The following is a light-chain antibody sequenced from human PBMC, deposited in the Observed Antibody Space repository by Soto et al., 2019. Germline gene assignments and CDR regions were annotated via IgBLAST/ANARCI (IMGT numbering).Light chain of an antibody. J-gene: IGKJ5*01. CDR1: QSVSSSY. Sequence: EIVLTQSPDTLSLSPGERATHSCRASQSVSSSYLAWYQQKPGQAPRLLIYGASSSATGIPDRFSGSGSGTDFTLTISRLEPEDFAVYYCQQYDSSPITFGQGTRLEIK. V-gene: IGKV3-20*01. CDR3: QQYDSSPIT. CDR2: GAS.